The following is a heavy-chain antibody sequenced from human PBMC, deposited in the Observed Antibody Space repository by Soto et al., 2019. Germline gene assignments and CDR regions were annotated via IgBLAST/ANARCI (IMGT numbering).Heavy chain of an antibody. CDR1: GGTFSSYA. Sequence: EASVKVSCKASGGTFSSYAISWVRQAPGQGLEWMGGIIPIFGTANYAQKFQGRVTITADESTSTAYMELSSLRSEDTAVYYCARAPYDSSGYYYARYAFDIWGQGTMVTVSS. J-gene: IGHJ3*02. V-gene: IGHV1-69*13. D-gene: IGHD3-22*01. CDR2: IIPIFGTA. CDR3: ARAPYDSSGYYYARYAFDI.